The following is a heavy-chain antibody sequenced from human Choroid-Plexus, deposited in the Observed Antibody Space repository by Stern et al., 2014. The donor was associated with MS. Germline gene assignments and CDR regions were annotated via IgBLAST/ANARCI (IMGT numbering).Heavy chain of an antibody. Sequence: QVQLGQSGAEVKKPGASVKVSCKTSGYIFTGYYIHWVRQAPGQGLEWMAWINPNTGGPKYAQKFQGRVTMSRDTSISTAYVELSSLTSDDTAVYYCARDQRGITILGVVTDYYYLGMDVWGQGTTVTVSS. CDR2: INPNTGGP. J-gene: IGHJ6*02. CDR1: GYIFTGYY. V-gene: IGHV1-2*02. D-gene: IGHD3-3*01. CDR3: ARDQRGITILGVVTDYYYLGMDV.